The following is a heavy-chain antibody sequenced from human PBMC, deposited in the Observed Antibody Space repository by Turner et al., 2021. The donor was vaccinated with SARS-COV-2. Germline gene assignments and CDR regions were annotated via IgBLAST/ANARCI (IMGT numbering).Heavy chain of an antibody. V-gene: IGHV3-33*06. CDR3: AKGESQYFDY. J-gene: IGHJ4*02. CDR1: GFTFSSYG. CDR2: IWFDGSNK. Sequence: QVQLVESGGGVVQPGKSLRLSCAASGFTFSSYGMHWVRQAPGKGLEWVAVIWFDGSNKYYADSVKGRFTISRDNSKNTLYLQMNSLRAEDTAVYYCAKGESQYFDYWGQGTLVTVSS.